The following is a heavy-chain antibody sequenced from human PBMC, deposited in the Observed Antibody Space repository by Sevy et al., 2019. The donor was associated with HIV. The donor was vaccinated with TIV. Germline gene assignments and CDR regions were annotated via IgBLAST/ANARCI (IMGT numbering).Heavy chain of an antibody. Sequence: GESLKISCAASGFTFSSYSMNWVRQAPGKGLEWVSSISSSSSYIYYADSVKGRFTISRDNAKNSLYLQMNSLRAEDTAVYYCASSLWLQIDDYWGQGTLVTVSS. J-gene: IGHJ4*02. D-gene: IGHD5-18*01. CDR2: ISSSSSYI. CDR1: GFTFSSYS. CDR3: ASSLWLQIDDY. V-gene: IGHV3-21*01.